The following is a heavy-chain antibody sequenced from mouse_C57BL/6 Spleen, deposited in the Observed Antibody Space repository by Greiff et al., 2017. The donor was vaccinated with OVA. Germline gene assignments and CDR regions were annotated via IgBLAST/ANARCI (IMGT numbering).Heavy chain of an antibody. CDR2: IYPGSGST. J-gene: IGHJ1*03. CDR3: ARVTTVVDWYFDV. CDR1: GYTFTSYW. D-gene: IGHD1-1*01. Sequence: VQLQQPGAELVKPGASVKMSCKASGYTFTSYWITWVKQRPGQGLEWIGDIYPGSGSTNYNEKFKSKATLTVDTSSSTAYMQLSSLTSEDSAVYYGARVTTVVDWYFDVWGTGTTVTVSS. V-gene: IGHV1-55*01.